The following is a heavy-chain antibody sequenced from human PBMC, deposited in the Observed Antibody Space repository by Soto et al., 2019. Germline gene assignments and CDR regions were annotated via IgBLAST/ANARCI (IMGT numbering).Heavy chain of an antibody. D-gene: IGHD4-17*01. CDR2: FDPEDGET. CDR1: GYTLTELS. Sequence: VKVSCKVSGYTLTELSMHWVRQAPGKGLEWMGGFDPEDGETIYAQKFQGRVTMTEDTSTDTAYMELSSLRSEDTAVYYCATSPSYGDYLDYYYGMDVWGQGTTVTVSS. V-gene: IGHV1-24*01. CDR3: ATSPSYGDYLDYYYGMDV. J-gene: IGHJ6*02.